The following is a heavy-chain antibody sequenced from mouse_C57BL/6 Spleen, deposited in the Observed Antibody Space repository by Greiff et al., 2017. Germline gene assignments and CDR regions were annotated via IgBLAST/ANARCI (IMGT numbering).Heavy chain of an antibody. CDR1: GYTFTSYG. CDR3: ASGGSSPGYFDY. J-gene: IGHJ2*01. Sequence: QVQLQQSGAELARPGASVTLSCKASGYTFTSYGISWVKQRTGQGLEWIGEIYPRSGNTYYNEKFKGKATLSADKSSSTAYMELRSLTSEDSAVYFCASGGSSPGYFDYWGQGTTLTVSS. V-gene: IGHV1-81*01. CDR2: IYPRSGNT. D-gene: IGHD1-1*01.